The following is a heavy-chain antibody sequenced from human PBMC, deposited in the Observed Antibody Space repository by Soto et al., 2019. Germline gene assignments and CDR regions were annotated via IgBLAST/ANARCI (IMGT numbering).Heavy chain of an antibody. D-gene: IGHD3-10*01. J-gene: IGHJ4*02. CDR3: AKDQVLLWFGELSLYFDY. Sequence: SLRLSCAASGFTFSSYAMSWVRQAPGKGLEWVSAISGSGGSTYYADSVKGRFTISRDNSKNTLYLQMNSLRAEDTAVYYCAKDQVLLWFGELSLYFDYWGQGTLVTVSS. CDR1: GFTFSSYA. V-gene: IGHV3-23*01. CDR2: ISGSGGST.